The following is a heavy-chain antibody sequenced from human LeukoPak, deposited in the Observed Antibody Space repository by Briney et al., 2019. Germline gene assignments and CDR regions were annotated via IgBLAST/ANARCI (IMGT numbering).Heavy chain of an antibody. D-gene: IGHD6-19*01. V-gene: IGHV3-30*03. J-gene: IGHJ4*02. CDR3: ATDQKSYSSGWYGIDY. CDR2: ISYDGSNK. CDR1: GFTFSSYG. Sequence: GGSLRLSCAASGFTFSSYGMHWVRQAPGKGLEWVAVISYDGSNKYYADSVKERFTISRDKSKNTLYLQMNSLRAEDTAVYYCATDQKSYSSGWYGIDYWGQGTLVTVSS.